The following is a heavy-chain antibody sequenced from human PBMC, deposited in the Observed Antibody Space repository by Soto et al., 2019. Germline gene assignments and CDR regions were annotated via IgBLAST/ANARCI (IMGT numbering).Heavy chain of an antibody. CDR3: ARGLILWFGELSRRGGYYYYMDV. D-gene: IGHD3-10*01. CDR2: INDSGDI. J-gene: IGHJ6*03. Sequence: QVQLQQWGAGLLKPSETLSLTCAVYGGSFSGYQWSWIRQTPGKGLEWIGGINDSGDINYNPSLKSRVPFFVDSPKKQISLRLSSVAAADTAVYYCARGLILWFGELSRRGGYYYYMDVWGKGTTVTVSS. V-gene: IGHV4-34*01. CDR1: GGSFSGYQ.